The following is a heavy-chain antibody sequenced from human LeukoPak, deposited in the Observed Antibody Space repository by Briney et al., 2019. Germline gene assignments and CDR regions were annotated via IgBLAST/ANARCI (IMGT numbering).Heavy chain of an antibody. CDR3: ARSVGSELLLTNWFDP. D-gene: IGHD1-26*01. CDR2: IYISGST. J-gene: IGHJ5*02. Sequence: SETLSLTCTVSGGSITSYYWSWIRQPAGKGLEWIGRIYISGSTDYNPSLKSRVTMSVDTSKNQFSLKLTSVTAADTAVYYCARSVGSELLLTNWFDPWGQGTLVTVSS. CDR1: GGSITSYY. V-gene: IGHV4-4*07.